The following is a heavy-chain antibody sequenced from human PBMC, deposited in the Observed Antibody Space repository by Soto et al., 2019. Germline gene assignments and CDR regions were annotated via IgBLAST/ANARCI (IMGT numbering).Heavy chain of an antibody. CDR1: GYTFTAYY. CDR2: INPKSGGT. V-gene: IGHV1-2*02. D-gene: IGHD5-12*01. Sequence: ASVKVSCKTSGYTFTAYYIHWVRQAPGQGPEWMGWINPKSGGTYLAQKYQGRVTVTRDTTVTTAYMELRGLTSDDTAVYFCARAYSGDDDEFDYWGQGTLVTVSS. J-gene: IGHJ4*02. CDR3: ARAYSGDDDEFDY.